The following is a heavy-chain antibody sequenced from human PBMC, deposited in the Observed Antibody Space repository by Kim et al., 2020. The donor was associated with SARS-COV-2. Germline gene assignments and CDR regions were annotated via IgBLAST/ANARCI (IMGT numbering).Heavy chain of an antibody. CDR3: ARDCSSTSCYATYGMDV. V-gene: IGHV4-31*02. J-gene: IGHJ6*02. D-gene: IGHD2-2*01. Sequence: RKSRVIISVDTSKNQFSLKLSSVTAADTAVYYCARDCSSTSCYATYGMDVWGQGTTVTVSS.